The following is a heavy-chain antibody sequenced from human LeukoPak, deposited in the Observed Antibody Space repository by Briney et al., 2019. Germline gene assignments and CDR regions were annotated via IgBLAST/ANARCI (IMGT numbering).Heavy chain of an antibody. V-gene: IGHV3-7*01. CDR3: ARDSRWYDAFDI. CDR2: IKQDGSEK. J-gene: IGHJ3*02. D-gene: IGHD6-13*01. Sequence: GGSLRLSCALSGFIVSSNYMSWVRQAPGKGLEWVANIKQDGSEKYYVDSVKGRFTISRDNAKNSLYLRMNSLRAEDTAVYYCARDSRWYDAFDIWGQGTMVTVSS. CDR1: GFIVSSNY.